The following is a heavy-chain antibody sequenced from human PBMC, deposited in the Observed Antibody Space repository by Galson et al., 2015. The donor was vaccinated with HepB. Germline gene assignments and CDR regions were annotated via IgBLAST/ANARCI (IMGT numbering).Heavy chain of an antibody. Sequence: SVKVSCKASGGTFSSYAISWVRQAPGQGLEWMGGIIPIFGTANYAQKFQGRVTITADESTSTAYMELSSLRSEDTAVYYCARDAQDYVSLDAFDIWGQGTMVTVSS. CDR3: ARDAQDYVSLDAFDI. V-gene: IGHV1-69*13. D-gene: IGHD4-17*01. CDR2: IIPIFGTA. CDR1: GGTFSSYA. J-gene: IGHJ3*02.